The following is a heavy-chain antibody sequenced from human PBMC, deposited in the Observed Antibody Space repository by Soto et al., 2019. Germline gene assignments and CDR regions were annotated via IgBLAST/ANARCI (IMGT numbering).Heavy chain of an antibody. CDR2: IYYSGST. J-gene: IGHJ4*02. V-gene: IGHV4-31*03. D-gene: IGHD2-15*01. CDR1: GGPISSGGYY. CDR3: ARGRPAGSCPFDH. Sequence: SETLSLTCTVSGGPISSGGYYWSWIRQHPGKGLEWIGYIYYSGSTFYDPSLKSRLSISVDTSKSQFYLELHSVTAADTAVYYCARGRPAGSCPFDHGSQGTLVTVSS.